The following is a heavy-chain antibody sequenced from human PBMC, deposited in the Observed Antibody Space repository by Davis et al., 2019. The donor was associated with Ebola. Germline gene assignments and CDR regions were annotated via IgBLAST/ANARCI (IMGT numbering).Heavy chain of an antibody. V-gene: IGHV1-3*01. Sequence: ASVKVSCKASGYIFTSYAMHWVRQAPGQRLEWMGWINAGNGDTKYSQKFRGRVTITRDTSASTSYMELRSLRSDDTAVYYCARVRLRRQFDYWGQGTLVTVSS. CDR2: INAGNGDT. D-gene: IGHD3-16*01. J-gene: IGHJ4*02. CDR3: ARVRLRRQFDY. CDR1: GYIFTSYA.